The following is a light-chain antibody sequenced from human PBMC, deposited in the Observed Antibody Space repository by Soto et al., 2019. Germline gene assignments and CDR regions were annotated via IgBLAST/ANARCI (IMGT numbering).Light chain of an antibody. V-gene: IGLV1-47*01. CDR1: SSNIGSNY. CDR2: RNN. CDR3: AAWDGSLSGRV. Sequence: QSVLTQPPSASGTPGQRVTISCSGSSSNIGSNYVYWYQQLPGTAPKLLIYRNNQRPSGVPDRFSGSKSGTSASLAISGLRSEDEADYYCAAWDGSLSGRVFGGGTTLTVL. J-gene: IGLJ3*02.